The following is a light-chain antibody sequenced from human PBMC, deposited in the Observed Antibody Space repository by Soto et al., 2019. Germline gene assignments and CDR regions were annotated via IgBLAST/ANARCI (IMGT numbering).Light chain of an antibody. CDR2: AAS. CDR3: SKYNSTPLT. V-gene: IGKV1-27*01. CDR1: QGSSNY. J-gene: IGKJ1*01. Sequence: DIPMTQSPSSLSASVGDRVTITCRASQGSSNYLAWYQQNPGKVPKLLIYAASTLQSGVPSRFSGSGSRTEFTITLSSMPTEDVAPYCCSKYNSTPLTFGEGTKADIK.